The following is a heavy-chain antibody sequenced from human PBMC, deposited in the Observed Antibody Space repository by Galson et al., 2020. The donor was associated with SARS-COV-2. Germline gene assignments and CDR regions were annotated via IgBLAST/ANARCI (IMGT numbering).Heavy chain of an antibody. CDR3: ARQGVTMKFLLTVPGWFFDL. CDR1: GVSISTTNY. J-gene: IGHJ2*01. Sequence: SETLSLTCAVSGVSISTTNYWIWIRQAPGKGLEWIGSVYPSGSTYYNPSLKSRVTISLDTSKNQFSLRLTSVTAADTALYYCARQGVTMKFLLTVPGWFFDLWGRGTLVTVSS. CDR2: VYPSGST. D-gene: IGHD3-16*01. V-gene: IGHV4-38-2*01.